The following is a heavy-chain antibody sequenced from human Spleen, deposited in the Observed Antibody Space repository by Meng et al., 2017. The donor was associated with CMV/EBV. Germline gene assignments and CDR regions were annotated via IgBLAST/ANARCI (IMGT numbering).Heavy chain of an antibody. CDR2: IDTNGGGT. CDR3: ARDFTHCSSNSSYKRRGYIWFDP. D-gene: IGHD2-2*01. J-gene: IGHJ5*02. Sequence: YIHGMRKDAAQGLGWMGWIDTNGGGTEDANKYQGRIAITGDTSINTAYMRLRRVRSDQTAVNYCARDFTHCSSNSSYKRRGYIWFDPWGQGTLVTVSS. V-gene: IGHV1-2*07. CDR1: Y.